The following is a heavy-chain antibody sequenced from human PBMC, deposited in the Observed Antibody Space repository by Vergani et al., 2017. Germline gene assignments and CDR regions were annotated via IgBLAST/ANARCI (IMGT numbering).Heavy chain of an antibody. Sequence: QVQLQQWGGGLLKPSETLSLTCVVNGGSFTSYHWTWIRQSPGEGLEWVGDIDHTGRPYYNPSLKSRLTMSVDKSRNQFSLTLNSVTATDTAISFCARVNTETNGHLYYYYYMDVWGQGTAVTVS. V-gene: IGHV4-34*01. CDR2: IDHTGRP. CDR1: GGSFTSYH. D-gene: IGHD4-11*01. CDR3: ARVNTETNGHLYYYYYMDV. J-gene: IGHJ6*03.